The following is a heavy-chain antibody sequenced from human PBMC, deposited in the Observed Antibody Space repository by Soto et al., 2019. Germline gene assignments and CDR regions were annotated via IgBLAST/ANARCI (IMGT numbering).Heavy chain of an antibody. CDR1: GGSISSSSYY. V-gene: IGHV4-39*01. D-gene: IGHD6-13*01. J-gene: IGHJ5*02. Sequence: SETLSLTCTVSGGSISSSSYYWGWIRQPPGKGLEWIGSIYYSGSTYYNPSLKSRVTISVDTSKNQFSLKLSSVTAADTAVYYCARHERYSSSWYVYWFDPWGQGTLVTVSS. CDR3: ARHERYSSSWYVYWFDP. CDR2: IYYSGST.